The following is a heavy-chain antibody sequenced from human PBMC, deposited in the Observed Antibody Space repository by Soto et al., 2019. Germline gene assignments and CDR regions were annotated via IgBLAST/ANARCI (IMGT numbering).Heavy chain of an antibody. D-gene: IGHD6-19*01. J-gene: IGHJ6*02. CDR1: GYTFTGYY. Sequence: GASVKVSCKASGYTFTGYYMHWVRQAPGQGLEWMGWINPNSGGTNYAQKFQGWVTMTRDTSISTACMELSRLRSDDTAVYYCAREVAVAGLAGMDVWAQGTTVTVSS. CDR2: INPNSGGT. V-gene: IGHV1-2*04. CDR3: AREVAVAGLAGMDV.